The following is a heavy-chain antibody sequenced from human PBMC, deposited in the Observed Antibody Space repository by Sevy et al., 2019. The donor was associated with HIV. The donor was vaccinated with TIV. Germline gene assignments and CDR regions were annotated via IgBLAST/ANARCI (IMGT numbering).Heavy chain of an antibody. D-gene: IGHD2-15*01. CDR1: GFTFSSYS. CDR2: ISSSSSYI. V-gene: IGHV3-21*01. Sequence: GGSLRLSCAASGFTFSSYSMNWVRQAPGKGLEWVSSISSSSSYIYYADSVKGRFTISRDNAKNSRYLQMNSLRAEDTAVYYCAREADLYCSGGSCFFDYWGQGTLVTVSS. J-gene: IGHJ4*02. CDR3: AREADLYCSGGSCFFDY.